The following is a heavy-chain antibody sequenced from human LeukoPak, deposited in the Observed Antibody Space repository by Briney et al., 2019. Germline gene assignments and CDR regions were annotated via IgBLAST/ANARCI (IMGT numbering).Heavy chain of an antibody. D-gene: IGHD3-22*01. J-gene: IGHJ3*02. CDR2: INHSGST. V-gene: IGHV4-34*01. Sequence: MTSETLSLTCAVYGGSFSGYYWSWIRQPPGKGLEWIGEINHSGSTNYNPSLKSRVTISVDTSKNQFSLKLSSVTAADTAVYYCASLKNYYDSSGYLVTDAFDIWGQGTMVTVSS. CDR1: GGSFSGYY. CDR3: ASLKNYYDSSGYLVTDAFDI.